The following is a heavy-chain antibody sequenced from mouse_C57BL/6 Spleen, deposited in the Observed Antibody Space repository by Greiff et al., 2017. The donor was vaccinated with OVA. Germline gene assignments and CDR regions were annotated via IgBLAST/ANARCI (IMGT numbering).Heavy chain of an antibody. CDR2: INPSSGDT. CDR1: GYTFTSYW. Sequence: QVQLQQPGAELVKPGASVKLSCKASGYTFTSYWMHWVKQRPGQGLEWIGNINPSSGDTKYNEKFKGKATLTVDKSSSTAYMQLSSLTSEDSAVYYCARSRYDYDGDHWGQGTSVTVSS. V-gene: IGHV1-53*01. J-gene: IGHJ4*01. CDR3: ARSRYDYDGDH. D-gene: IGHD2-4*01.